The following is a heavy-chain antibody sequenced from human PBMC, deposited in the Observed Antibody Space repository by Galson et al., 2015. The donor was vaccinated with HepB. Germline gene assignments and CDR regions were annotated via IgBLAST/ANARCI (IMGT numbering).Heavy chain of an antibody. CDR2: ISSSSSYI. CDR3: ARDPYDILTGYYNTLDY. V-gene: IGHV3-21*01. CDR1: GFTFSSYS. Sequence: SLRLSCAASGFTFSSYSMNWVRQAPGKGLEWVSSISSSSSYIYYADSVKGRFTISRDNAKNSLYLQMNSLRAEGTAVYYCARDPYDILTGYYNTLDYWGQGTLVTVSS. J-gene: IGHJ4*02. D-gene: IGHD3-9*01.